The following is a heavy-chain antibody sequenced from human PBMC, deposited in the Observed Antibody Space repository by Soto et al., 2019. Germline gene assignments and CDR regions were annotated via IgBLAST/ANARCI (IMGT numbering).Heavy chain of an antibody. CDR2: FDPEDGET. V-gene: IGHV1-24*01. CDR3: VRGGYYDSSGFNPIDY. Sequence: ASVKVSCKVSGYTLTELSMHWVRQAPGKGLEWMGGFDPEDGETIYAQKFQGRVTMTEDTSTDTAYMELSSLRSEDTALYYCVRGGYYDSSGFNPIDYWGQGTQVTVSS. CDR1: GYTLTELS. D-gene: IGHD3-22*01. J-gene: IGHJ4*02.